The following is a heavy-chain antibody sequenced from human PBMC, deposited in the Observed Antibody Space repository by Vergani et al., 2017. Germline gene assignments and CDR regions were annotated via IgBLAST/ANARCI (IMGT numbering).Heavy chain of an antibody. Sequence: QVQLVQSGAEVKKPGASVKVSCTASGYTFTSYGISWVRQAPGQGLEWMGWISAYNGNTNYAQKLQGRVTMTTDTSTGTAYMELRSLRSDDTAVYYCARVGIPGGVVVVAVGDDYWGQGTLVTVSS. CDR3: ARVGIPGGVVVVAVGDDY. D-gene: IGHD2-15*01. J-gene: IGHJ4*02. V-gene: IGHV1-18*01. CDR2: ISAYNGNT. CDR1: GYTFTSYG.